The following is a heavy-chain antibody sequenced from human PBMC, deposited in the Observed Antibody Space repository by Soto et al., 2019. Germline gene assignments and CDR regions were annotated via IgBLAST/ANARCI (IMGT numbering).Heavy chain of an antibody. CDR1: GFVFSTYS. CDR3: GRPSGDRGYDLIDN. V-gene: IGHV3-21*01. D-gene: IGHD5-12*01. Sequence: EVQLVESGGGLVKPGGSLRLSCEASGFVFSTYSMNWVRQAPGKGLEWVSSISPSSDDSYYGDSVKGRFSVSRDNAKNSLFLQMNSLRGDDTAVYYCGRPSGDRGYDLIDNWGRGTLVTVSS. CDR2: ISPSSDDS. J-gene: IGHJ4*02.